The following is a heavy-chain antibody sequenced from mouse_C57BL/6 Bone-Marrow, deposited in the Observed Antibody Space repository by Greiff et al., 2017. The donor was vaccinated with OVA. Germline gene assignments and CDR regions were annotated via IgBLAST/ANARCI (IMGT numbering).Heavy chain of an antibody. CDR3: ARFNYYGLDY. J-gene: IGHJ2*01. Sequence: QVQLQQPGAELVMPGASVKLSCKASGYTFTSYWMHWVKQRPGQGLEWIGEFDPSDSCTNYNQKFKGKSTLTVDKSSSTAYMQLSSLTSEDCAVYYCARFNYYGLDYWGKGTTLTVSS. V-gene: IGHV1-69*01. CDR1: GYTFTSYW. CDR2: FDPSDSCT. D-gene: IGHD2-1*01.